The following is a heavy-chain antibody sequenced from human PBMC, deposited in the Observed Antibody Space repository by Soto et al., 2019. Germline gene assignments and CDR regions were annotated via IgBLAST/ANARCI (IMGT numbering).Heavy chain of an antibody. CDR2: ISSSSSTI. CDR1: GFTFSSYS. Sequence: GGSLRLSCAASGFTFSSYSMNWVRQAPGKGLEWVSYISSSSSTIYYADSVKGRFTISRDNAKNSLYLQMNSLRDEDTAVYYCAREGFDGPIGSYGMDVWGQGTTVTVSS. D-gene: IGHD2-15*01. CDR3: AREGFDGPIGSYGMDV. V-gene: IGHV3-48*02. J-gene: IGHJ6*02.